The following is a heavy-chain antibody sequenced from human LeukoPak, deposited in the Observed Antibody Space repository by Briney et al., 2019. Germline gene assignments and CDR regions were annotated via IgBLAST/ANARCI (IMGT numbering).Heavy chain of an antibody. J-gene: IGHJ4*02. D-gene: IGHD5-12*01. V-gene: IGHV4-4*07. CDR3: ARGGGVATILPFDY. Sequence: SETLSLTCTVSGGSISSYYWAWIRQPVGKELEWIGRVSSSGSTNYNPSLESRVTMSVDASKKQFSLKLTSVTAADTAMYYCARGGGVATILPFDYWGQGTLVTVSS. CDR1: GGSISSYY. CDR2: VSSSGST.